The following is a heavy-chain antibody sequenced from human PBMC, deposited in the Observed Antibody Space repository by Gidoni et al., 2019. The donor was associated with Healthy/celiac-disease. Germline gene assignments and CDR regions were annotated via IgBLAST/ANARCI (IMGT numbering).Heavy chain of an antibody. CDR1: GFTFSSYA. D-gene: IGHD6-13*01. CDR2: ISGSGGST. CDR3: AKSIAAADYFDY. V-gene: IGHV3-23*01. Sequence: EVQLLESGGGLVQPGGSLRLSCSASGFTFSSYAMSWVRQAPGKGLEWVSAISGSGGSTYYADSVKGRFTISRDNSKNTLYLQMNSLRAEDTAVYYCAKSIAAADYFDYWGQGTLVTVSS. J-gene: IGHJ4*02.